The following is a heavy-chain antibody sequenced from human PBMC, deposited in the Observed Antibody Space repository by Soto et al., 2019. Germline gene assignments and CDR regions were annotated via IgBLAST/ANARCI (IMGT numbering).Heavy chain of an antibody. CDR2: IYWDDDK. CDR3: AHTSTPFGYYYDSSGYRDY. V-gene: IGHV2-5*02. Sequence: SGPTLVNPTQTLTLTCTFSGFSLSTSGVGVGWIRQPPGKALEWLALIYWDDDKRYSPSLKSWLTITKDTSKNQVVLTMTNMDPVDTATYYCAHTSTPFGYYYDSSGYRDYWGQGTLVTVSS. CDR1: GFSLSTSGVG. J-gene: IGHJ4*02. D-gene: IGHD3-22*01.